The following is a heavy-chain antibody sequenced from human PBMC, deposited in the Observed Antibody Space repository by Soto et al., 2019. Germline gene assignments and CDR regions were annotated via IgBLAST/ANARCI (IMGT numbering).Heavy chain of an antibody. Sequence: PSETLSLTCTVSGGSISSGGYYWSWIRQHPGKGLEWIGYIYYSGSTYYNPSLKSRVTISVDTSKNQFSLKLSSVTAADTAVYYCARAQYYDFWSGYYKGGYYYYGMDVWGQGTTVTVSS. CDR3: ARAQYYDFWSGYYKGGYYYYGMDV. D-gene: IGHD3-3*01. J-gene: IGHJ6*02. CDR1: GGSISSGGYY. V-gene: IGHV4-31*03. CDR2: IYYSGST.